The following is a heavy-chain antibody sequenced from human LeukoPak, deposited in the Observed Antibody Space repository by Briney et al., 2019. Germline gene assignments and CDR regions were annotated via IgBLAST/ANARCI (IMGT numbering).Heavy chain of an antibody. CDR1: GFTVGSNY. CDR2: IYSGGST. D-gene: IGHD1-26*01. J-gene: IGHJ3*02. Sequence: GGSLRLSCAASGFTVGSNYMSWVRQAPGKGLEWVSVIYSGGSTYYADSVKGRFTISRDNSKNTLYLQMNSLRAEDTAVYYCARDLSTLGSWRKAAAFDIWGQGTMVTVSS. CDR3: ARDLSTLGSWRKAAAFDI. V-gene: IGHV3-53*01.